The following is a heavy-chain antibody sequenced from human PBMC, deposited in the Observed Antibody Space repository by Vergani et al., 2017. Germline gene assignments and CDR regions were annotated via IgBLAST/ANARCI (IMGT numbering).Heavy chain of an antibody. D-gene: IGHD6-13*01. V-gene: IGHV1-3*01. Sequence: QVQLVQSGAEVKKPGASVKVSCKASGYTFTSYALHWVRQAPGQRLEWMGWINAGNGNTKYSQKFQGRVTITRDTSASTAYMELSSLRSEDTAVYYCARAQSSSPRYYYMDVWGKGTTVTGSS. CDR2: INAGNGNT. CDR3: ARAQSSSPRYYYMDV. CDR1: GYTFTSYA. J-gene: IGHJ6*03.